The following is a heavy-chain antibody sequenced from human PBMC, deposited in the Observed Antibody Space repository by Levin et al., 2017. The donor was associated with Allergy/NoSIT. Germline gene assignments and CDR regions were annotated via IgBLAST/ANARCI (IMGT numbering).Heavy chain of an antibody. Sequence: AGGSLRLSCAASGFTFSSYAMSWVRQAPGKGLEWVSAISGSGGSTYYADSVKGRFTISRDNSKNTLYLQMNSLRAEDTAVYYCAKVPTVLYYYYYYMDVWGKGTTVTVSS. D-gene: IGHD4-11*01. CDR1: GFTFSSYA. CDR3: AKVPTVLYYYYYYMDV. V-gene: IGHV3-23*01. CDR2: ISGSGGST. J-gene: IGHJ6*03.